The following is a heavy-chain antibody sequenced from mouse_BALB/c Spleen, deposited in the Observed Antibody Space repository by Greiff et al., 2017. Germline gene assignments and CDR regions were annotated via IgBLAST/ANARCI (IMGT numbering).Heavy chain of an antibody. J-gene: IGHJ2*01. Sequence: VQLQESGAELMKPGASVKISCKATGYTFSSYWIEWVKQRPGHGLEWIGEILPGSGSTNYNGKFKGKATLTADKSSSTAYMQLSSLTSEDSAVYFCARFGSRDYFDYWGQGTTLTVSS. D-gene: IGHD1-1*01. V-gene: IGHV1-9*01. CDR2: ILPGSGST. CDR1: GYTFSSYW. CDR3: ARFGSRDYFDY.